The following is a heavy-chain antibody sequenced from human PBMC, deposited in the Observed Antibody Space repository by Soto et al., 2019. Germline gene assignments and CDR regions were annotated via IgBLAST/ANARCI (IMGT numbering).Heavy chain of an antibody. Sequence: QINLKESGPTLVKPTQTLTLTCSFSGFSLTTAGVGVGWVRQSPGEGLEWVALIYWDDDERYSPSLKTRLTITKDTSKNQVVLKMTNMAPVDTATYYCAHSRNLITEDAQVGDFDYWGQGTLVTVSS. V-gene: IGHV2-5*02. CDR3: AHSRNLITEDAQVGDFDY. CDR1: GFSLTTAGVG. J-gene: IGHJ4*02. CDR2: IYWDDDE. D-gene: IGHD3-10*01.